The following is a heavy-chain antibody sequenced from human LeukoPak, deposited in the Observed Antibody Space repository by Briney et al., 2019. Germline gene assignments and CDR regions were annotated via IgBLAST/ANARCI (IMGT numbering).Heavy chain of an antibody. V-gene: IGHV3-23*01. Sequence: GGSLRLSCAASGFTFSTYAMSWGRQAPGKGLEWVSTISGIGANTYYADSVRGGFTISRDNSKNTLYLHMNSLRAEATAVYYCAKERAGYTNPYYFDSWGPGTLVTVSP. CDR3: AKERAGYTNPYYFDS. CDR1: GFTFSTYA. D-gene: IGHD3-16*02. CDR2: ISGIGANT. J-gene: IGHJ4*02.